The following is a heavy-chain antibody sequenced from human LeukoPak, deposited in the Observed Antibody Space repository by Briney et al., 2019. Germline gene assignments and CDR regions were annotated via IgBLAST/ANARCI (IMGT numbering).Heavy chain of an antibody. V-gene: IGHV3-23*01. D-gene: IGHD1-14*01. CDR3: AKGTGPQAGLLFDY. Sequence: GGSLRLSCAASGFMFNSYVMSWVRQAPGKGLEWVSAINGGGGNTYYADSVKGRFTISRDNSKNMVYLQMNSLRADDTAVYYCAKGTGPQAGLLFDYWGQGTLVTVSS. CDR1: GFMFNSYV. J-gene: IGHJ4*02. CDR2: INGGGGNT.